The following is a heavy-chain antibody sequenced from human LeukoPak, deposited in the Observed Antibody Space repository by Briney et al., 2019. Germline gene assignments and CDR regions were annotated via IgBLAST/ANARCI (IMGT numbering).Heavy chain of an antibody. D-gene: IGHD1-14*01. Sequence: GGSLRLSCAASGFTFSSYGMHWVRQAPGKGLEWVAFIRYDGSNKYYADSVKGRFTISRDNSKNTLYLQMNSLRAEDTAVYYCISPGTAHFDYWGQGTLVTVSS. CDR2: IRYDGSNK. CDR3: ISPGTAHFDY. CDR1: GFTFSSYG. J-gene: IGHJ4*02. V-gene: IGHV3-30*02.